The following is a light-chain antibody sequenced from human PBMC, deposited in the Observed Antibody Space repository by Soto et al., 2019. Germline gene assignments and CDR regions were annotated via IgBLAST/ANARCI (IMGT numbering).Light chain of an antibody. CDR3: QQYNSYSYT. CDR2: DAS. J-gene: IGKJ2*01. Sequence: DIQMTQSPSTLSASVGDRVTITCRASQSISIWLAWYQQRPGKAPKLLIYDASSLESGVPSRFSGSGSETEFILTINSLQPDDFATYYCQQYNSYSYTFGQGTKLEIK. CDR1: QSISIW. V-gene: IGKV1-5*01.